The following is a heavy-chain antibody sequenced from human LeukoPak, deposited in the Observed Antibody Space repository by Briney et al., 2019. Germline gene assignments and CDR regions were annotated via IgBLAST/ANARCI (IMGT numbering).Heavy chain of an antibody. D-gene: IGHD6-19*01. Sequence: SETLSLTCTVSGGFISSYYWSWIRQPPGKGLEWIGCIYYSGSTNYNPSLKSRVTISVDTSKNQFSLKLSSVTAADTAVYYCARQQWLFSIDYWGQGTLVTVSS. CDR1: GGFISSYY. CDR2: IYYSGST. J-gene: IGHJ4*02. V-gene: IGHV4-59*01. CDR3: ARQQWLFSIDY.